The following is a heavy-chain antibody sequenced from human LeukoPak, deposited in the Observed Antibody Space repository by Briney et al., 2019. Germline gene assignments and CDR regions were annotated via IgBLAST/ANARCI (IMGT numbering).Heavy chain of an antibody. CDR3: ARDKDSSSWYGY. V-gene: IGHV3-66*01. J-gene: IGHJ4*02. Sequence: PGGPLRLSCAACGFIVSNNYMSWVRQAREKGLERVSVFYSGCSTYYGDSVKGRFTISRDNSKNTLYLQMNRLRAEDTAVYYCARDKDSSSWYGYWGEGTLVTVSS. CDR2: FYSGCST. CDR1: GFIVSNNY. D-gene: IGHD6-13*01.